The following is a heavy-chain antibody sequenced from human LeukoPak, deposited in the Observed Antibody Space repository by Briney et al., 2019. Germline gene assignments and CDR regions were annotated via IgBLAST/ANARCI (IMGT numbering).Heavy chain of an antibody. CDR3: ARDRSSSSWYSDFDY. CDR2: INPNSGGT. V-gene: IGHV1-2*06. J-gene: IGHJ4*02. CDR1: GYTFTGYY. D-gene: IGHD6-13*01. Sequence: ASVKVSCKASGYTFTGYYMHWVRQAPGQGLEWMGRINPNSGGTNYAQKFQGRVTMTRDTSINTAYMDLSRLRSDDTAVYYCARDRSSSSWYSDFDYWGQGTLVTVSS.